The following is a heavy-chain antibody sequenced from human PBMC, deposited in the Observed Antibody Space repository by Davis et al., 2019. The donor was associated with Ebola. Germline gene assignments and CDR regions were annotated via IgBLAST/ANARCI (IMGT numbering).Heavy chain of an antibody. CDR3: ANSVGSYYRGLAY. CDR2: VVPVLGVG. Sequence: SVKVSCKFSGDTFIGYAISWVRQAPGQGLEWVGGVVPVLGVGNPAQKFNGRASITADTSTETSYLELSSLRSDDSAIYYCANSVGSYYRGLAYWGQGTRISVSS. J-gene: IGHJ4*02. D-gene: IGHD3-10*01. CDR1: GDTFIGYA. V-gene: IGHV1-69*10.